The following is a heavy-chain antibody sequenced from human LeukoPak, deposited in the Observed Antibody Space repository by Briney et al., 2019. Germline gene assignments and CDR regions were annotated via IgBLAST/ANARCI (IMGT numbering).Heavy chain of an antibody. CDR3: AKGLDAARDYYGMDV. D-gene: IGHD6-6*01. Sequence: GGSLRLSCAASGFTFSSYAMSWVRQAPGKGLEWVSAISGSGGSTYYADSVKGRFTISRDNSKNTPYLQMNSLRAEDTAVYYCAKGLDAARDYYGMDVWGQGTTVTVSS. V-gene: IGHV3-23*01. J-gene: IGHJ6*02. CDR1: GFTFSSYA. CDR2: ISGSGGST.